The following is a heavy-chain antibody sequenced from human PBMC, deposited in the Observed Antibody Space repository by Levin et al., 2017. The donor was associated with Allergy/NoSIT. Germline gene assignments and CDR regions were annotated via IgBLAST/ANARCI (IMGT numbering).Heavy chain of an antibody. V-gene: IGHV3-23*01. J-gene: IGHJ4*02. CDR3: AKDGAGTYYGIDY. CDR2: ISTGGTNT. CDR1: GFTFSSYA. D-gene: IGHD1-26*01. Sequence: PGGSLRLSCAASGFTFSSYAMTWVRQAPGKGLEWVSAISTGGTNTYYVESVKGWFTISRDNSKNTLYLQMNSLRAEDTAVYYCAKDGAGTYYGIDYWGQGTLVTVSS.